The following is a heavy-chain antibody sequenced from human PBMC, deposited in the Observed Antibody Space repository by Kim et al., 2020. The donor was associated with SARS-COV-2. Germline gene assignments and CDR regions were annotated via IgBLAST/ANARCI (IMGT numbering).Heavy chain of an antibody. V-gene: IGHV4-39*07. D-gene: IGHD2-21*02. CDR1: GGSIQSHGLF. J-gene: IGHJ3*02. CDR3: ARPPVVTGGGFDI. CDR2: VDYSGAT. Sequence: SETLSLTCAVSGGSIQSHGLFWGWIRQPPGKGLEWLGSVDYSGATYHTPSLKIRLPFSRATSKNHFSLRPNSVPATDTAMYYCARPPVVTGGGFDIVG.